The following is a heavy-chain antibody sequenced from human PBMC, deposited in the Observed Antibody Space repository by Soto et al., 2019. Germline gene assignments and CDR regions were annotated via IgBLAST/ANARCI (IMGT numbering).Heavy chain of an antibody. CDR2: IIPIFGTA. D-gene: IGHD2-2*01. J-gene: IGHJ4*02. V-gene: IGHV1-69*12. CDR3: ARDGPAAASYFDY. Sequence: QVQLVQSGAEVKKPGSSVKVSCKASGGTFSSYAICWVRQARGQGLEWMGGIIPIFGTANYAQKFQGRVTITADESTSTALMELSSLRSEDTAVYYCARDGPAAASYFDYWGQGTLVIVSS. CDR1: GGTFSSYA.